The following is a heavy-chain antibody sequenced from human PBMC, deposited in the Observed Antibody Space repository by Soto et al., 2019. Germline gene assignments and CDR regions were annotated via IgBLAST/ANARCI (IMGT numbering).Heavy chain of an antibody. V-gene: IGHV1-8*02. CDR3: VRNLNGFHP. CDR1: GYTFTTYD. CDR2: MNPNSGKT. Sequence: QVQLVQSGAEVRKPGASVKVSCTTSGYTFTTYDINWVRQATGQGFEWMGWMNPNSGKTGYEQKFQGRVTMTRGTSFSTAYMQLSSRRSEDTAVYYCVRNLNGFHPWGHGTLVTVSS. J-gene: IGHJ5*02.